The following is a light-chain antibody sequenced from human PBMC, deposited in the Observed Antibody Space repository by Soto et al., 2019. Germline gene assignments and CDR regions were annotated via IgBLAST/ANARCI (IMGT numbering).Light chain of an antibody. CDR1: QTVSNT. CDR3: QHYNEWPLT. V-gene: IGKV3-15*01. CDR2: FAS. Sequence: ERVMTQFPATLSVSPGAKATLSVTASQTVSNTLAGYHQKPGQAPRLLTYFASTRATGVPARFSASGSGTEFTLTIRNLQSDDSAVYYCQHYNEWPLTFGGGPKLETK. J-gene: IGKJ4*01.